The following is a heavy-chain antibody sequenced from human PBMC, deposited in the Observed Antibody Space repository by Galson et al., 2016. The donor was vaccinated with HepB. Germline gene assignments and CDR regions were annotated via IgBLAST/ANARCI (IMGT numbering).Heavy chain of an antibody. V-gene: IGHV6-1*01. D-gene: IGHD3-16*01. CDR3: ARGTPPFYYDTNAFYNWFVP. Sequence: CAISGDSVSSNSAAWNWIRQSPSRGLEWLGRAYYRSQWFIDYAPSVKGRITINPDTSKNQLSLLLNSVTPDDTALYYCARGTPPFYYDTNAFYNWFVPWGQGTLVTVAS. CDR2: AYYRSQWFI. J-gene: IGHJ5*02. CDR1: GDSVSSNSAA.